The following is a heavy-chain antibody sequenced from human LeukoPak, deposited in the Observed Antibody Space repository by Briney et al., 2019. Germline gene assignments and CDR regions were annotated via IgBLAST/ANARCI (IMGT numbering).Heavy chain of an antibody. J-gene: IGHJ6*03. Sequence: GGSLRLSCAASGFTFSSYSMNWVRQAPGKGLVWVSRINSDGSSTSYADSVKGRFTISRDNAKNTLYLQMNSLRAEDTAVYYCARGPRKPPTEWLLPTDYYYYMDVWGKGTTVTVSS. CDR3: ARGPRKPPTEWLLPTDYYYYMDV. CDR1: GFTFSSYS. V-gene: IGHV3-74*01. D-gene: IGHD3-3*01. CDR2: INSDGSST.